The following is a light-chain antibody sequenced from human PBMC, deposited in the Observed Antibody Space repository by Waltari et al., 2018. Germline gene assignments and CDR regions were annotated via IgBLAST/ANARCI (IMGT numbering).Light chain of an antibody. Sequence: QSVLAQPPSVSGAPGQRVTISCSGSSSNIGAGSDVHWYQHLPGTAPKLLIYGNSNRPSGVPDRLSGSKSGTSAPLAITGLQAEDEADYYCQSYDSSLSGSVFGGGTKLTVL. CDR1: SSNIGAGSD. V-gene: IGLV1-40*01. CDR2: GNS. J-gene: IGLJ3*02. CDR3: QSYDSSLSGSV.